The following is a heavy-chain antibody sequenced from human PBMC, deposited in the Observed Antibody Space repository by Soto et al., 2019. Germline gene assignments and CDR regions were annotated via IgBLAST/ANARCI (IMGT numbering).Heavy chain of an antibody. CDR1: GGSISSGDFC. V-gene: IGHV4-30-4*01. CDR2: IYSSGTT. J-gene: IGHJ6*02. CDR3: ARAYGVDDYGMDV. Sequence: PSETLSLTCTVSGGSISSGDFCWSWVRQSPGKGLEWIGNIYSSGTTSYNLSLRSRVLISVDTSKNKFSLKVSSVTAADTAVYYCARAYGVDDYGMDVWGLGTTVTVSS. D-gene: IGHD4-17*01.